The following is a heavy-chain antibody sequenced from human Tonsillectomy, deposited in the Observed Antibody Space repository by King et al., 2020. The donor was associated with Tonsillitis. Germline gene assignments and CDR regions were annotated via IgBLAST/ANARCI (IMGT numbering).Heavy chain of an antibody. CDR1: GFTVSSNY. Sequence: VQLVESGGGLVQPGGSLRLSCAASGFTVSSNYMSWVRQAPGKGLEWVAVIYSGGSTYYAAPVKGRFTISRDKSKNTLYLQMNSLRAEDTAVYYCARDRGGGYSYGHNWFDPWGQGTLVTVSS. J-gene: IGHJ5*02. CDR2: IYSGGST. CDR3: ARDRGGGYSYGHNWFDP. D-gene: IGHD5-18*01. V-gene: IGHV3-66*01.